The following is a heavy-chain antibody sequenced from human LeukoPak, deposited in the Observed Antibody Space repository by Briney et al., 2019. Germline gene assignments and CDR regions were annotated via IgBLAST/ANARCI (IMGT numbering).Heavy chain of an antibody. CDR2: ISSSSSTI. V-gene: IGHV3-48*01. J-gene: IGHJ4*02. D-gene: IGHD3-10*01. CDR3: TGNYYGSGSYADFDY. Sequence: GGSLRLSCAASGLTFRTYAMSWVRQAPGKGLEWVSYISSSSSTIYYADSVKGRFTISRDNAKNSLYLQMNSLRAEDTAVYYCTGNYYGSGSYADFDYWGQGTLVTVSS. CDR1: GLTFRTYA.